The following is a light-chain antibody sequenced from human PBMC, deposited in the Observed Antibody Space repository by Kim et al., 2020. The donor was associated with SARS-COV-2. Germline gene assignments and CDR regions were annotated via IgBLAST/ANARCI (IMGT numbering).Light chain of an antibody. J-gene: IGKJ1*01. CDR2: TAS. Sequence: DIQMTQSPSSMSASVGDTVTITCRASQDIGRSLAWYQQKPGKAPNLLIYTASSLQSGVPSRFSGGGSGTDFTLTISSLQPEDFATYYCQQAKNFPWTFGQGTKVDIK. V-gene: IGKV1-12*01. CDR3: QQAKNFPWT. CDR1: QDIGRS.